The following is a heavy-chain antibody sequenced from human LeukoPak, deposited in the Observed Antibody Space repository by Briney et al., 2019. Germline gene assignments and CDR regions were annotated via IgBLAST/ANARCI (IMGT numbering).Heavy chain of an antibody. CDR3: ATKQWLAPPPDS. Sequence: GGSVSLFCAASGFTFSKYWVLWVRQARGGGLESVSLINTDGTVTTYADSVKGRFTVTRDNADNTKFLQMNSVRDENTAVYYCATKQWLAPPPDSWGQGTLVTVSS. CDR1: GFTFSKYW. J-gene: IGHJ4*02. V-gene: IGHV3-74*01. CDR2: INTDGTVT. D-gene: IGHD6-19*01.